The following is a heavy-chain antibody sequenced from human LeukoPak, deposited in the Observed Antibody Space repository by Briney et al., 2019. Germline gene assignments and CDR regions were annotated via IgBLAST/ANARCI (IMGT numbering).Heavy chain of an antibody. V-gene: IGHV4-59*12. Sequence: SETLSLTCTVSGGSISSYYWGWIRQPPGKGLEWIGYIYYSGSTNYNPSLKSRVTISVDTSKNQFSLKLSSVTAADTAVYYCARTGYCSSTSCRNRNWFDPWGQGTLVTVSS. D-gene: IGHD2-2*01. CDR3: ARTGYCSSTSCRNRNWFDP. CDR2: IYYSGST. J-gene: IGHJ5*02. CDR1: GGSISSYY.